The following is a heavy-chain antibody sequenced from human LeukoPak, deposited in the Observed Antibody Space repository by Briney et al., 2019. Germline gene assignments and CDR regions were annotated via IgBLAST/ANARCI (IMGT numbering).Heavy chain of an antibody. V-gene: IGHV3-30*02. J-gene: IGHJ3*02. CDR2: IRYNGNNQ. CDR3: ATTPVVVVAAIRDDAFDI. D-gene: IGHD2-15*01. CDR1: GFTFNNYG. Sequence: GGSLRLSCAASGFTFNNYGMHWVRQAPGKGLEWVAFIRYNGNNQYYADSVKGRFTISRDNSKNTLYLQMNSLRAEDTAVYYCATTPVVVVAAIRDDAFDIWGQGTMVTVSS.